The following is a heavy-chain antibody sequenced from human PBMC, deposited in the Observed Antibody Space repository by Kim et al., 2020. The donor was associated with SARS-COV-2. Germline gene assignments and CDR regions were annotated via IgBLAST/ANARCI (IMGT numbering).Heavy chain of an antibody. CDR1: GFAFSSYG. CDR2: IRSSGDST. D-gene: IGHD2-2*01. Sequence: GGSLRLSCAASGFAFSSYGMSWVRQAPGKGLEWVSVIRSSGDSTYYADSVKGRFTISRDNSKNTLFLQMNSLRAEDTAVYYCAKDRWQMGTRRPSFFDY. V-gene: IGHV3-23*01. J-gene: IGHJ5*01. CDR3: AKDRWQMGTRRPSFFDY.